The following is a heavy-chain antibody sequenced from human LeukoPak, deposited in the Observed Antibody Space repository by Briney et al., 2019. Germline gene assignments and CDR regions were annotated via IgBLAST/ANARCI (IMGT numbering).Heavy chain of an antibody. CDR2: MNPNSGGT. D-gene: IGHD3-3*01. V-gene: IGHV1-2*02. CDR1: GYTFTSYD. J-gene: IGHJ5*02. Sequence: ASVKVSCKASGYTFTSYDINWVRQATGQGLEWMGWMNPNSGGTNYAQKFQGRVTMTRDTSISTAYMELSRLRSDDTAVYYCARGDLPVLRFLEWYNWFDPWGQGTLVTVSS. CDR3: ARGDLPVLRFLEWYNWFDP.